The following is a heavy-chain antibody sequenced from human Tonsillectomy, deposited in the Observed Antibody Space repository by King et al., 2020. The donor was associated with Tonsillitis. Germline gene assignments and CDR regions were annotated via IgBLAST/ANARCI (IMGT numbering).Heavy chain of an antibody. CDR2: ISYDGSNK. J-gene: IGHJ4*02. D-gene: IGHD4-17*01. CDR1: GFTFSSYG. CDR3: AKVSGDYGDYHPDY. Sequence: VQLVESGGGVVQPGRSLRLSCAASGFTFSSYGMHWVRQAPGKGLEWVAVISYDGSNKYHADFVKGRFTITRDNSKNTLYLQMNSLRAEETAVYYCAKVSGDYGDYHPDYWGQGTLVTVSS. V-gene: IGHV3-30*18.